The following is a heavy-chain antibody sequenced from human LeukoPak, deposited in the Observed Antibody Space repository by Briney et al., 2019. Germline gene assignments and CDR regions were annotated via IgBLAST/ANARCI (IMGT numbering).Heavy chain of an antibody. V-gene: IGHV1-8*02. Sequence: ASVKVSCKASGYTFTSYDINWVRQATGQGLEWMGWMNPNSGNTGHAQKFQGRVTMTRDTSISTAYMELSSLRSEDTAVYYCARGRFRWELEIRDFDYWGQGTLVTVSS. J-gene: IGHJ4*02. CDR3: ARGRFRWELEIRDFDY. CDR1: GYTFTSYD. D-gene: IGHD1-26*01. CDR2: MNPNSGNT.